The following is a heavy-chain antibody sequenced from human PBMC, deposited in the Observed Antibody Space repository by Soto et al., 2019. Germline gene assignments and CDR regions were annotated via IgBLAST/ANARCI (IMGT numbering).Heavy chain of an antibody. D-gene: IGHD6-13*01. CDR3: GRGGSGIYGVDV. CDR2: ANGDGSRK. V-gene: IGHV3-74*01. Sequence: GGSLRHSCAVSGCTITTYWMIWVRHAPGKGLEWVASANGDGSRKNYADSVKGRFAISRDNAKNTLYLQMNSLRAEVTAVYLCGRGGSGIYGVDVWGQGTTVTVSS. J-gene: IGHJ6*02. CDR1: GCTITTYW.